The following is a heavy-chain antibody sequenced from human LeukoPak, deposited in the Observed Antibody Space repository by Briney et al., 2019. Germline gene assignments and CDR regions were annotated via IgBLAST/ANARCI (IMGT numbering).Heavy chain of an antibody. CDR1: GISFSNAW. CDR3: ATDASPYCTNGKCYSGGNFDY. D-gene: IGHD2-8*01. Sequence: KPGGSLRLPCAVSGISFSNAWMSWARQAPGKGLEWVGRIKSKTAGGTTDYAAPVRGRFTISGDDSQNTLYLQMNSLQTEDTAVYYCATDASPYCTNGKCYSGGNFDYWGQGTLVTVSS. CDR2: IKSKTAGGTT. J-gene: IGHJ4*02. V-gene: IGHV3-15*01.